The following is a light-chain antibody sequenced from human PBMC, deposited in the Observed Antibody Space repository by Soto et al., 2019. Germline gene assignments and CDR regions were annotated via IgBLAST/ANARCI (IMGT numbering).Light chain of an antibody. CDR3: ISYTSSDTYV. V-gene: IGLV2-14*01. CDR2: DVS. CDR1: SSDVGAYKY. J-gene: IGLJ1*01. Sequence: QSLLTHPASVSGSPGQSITISCTGTSSDVGAYKYVSWYQQHPGKAPKLMIYDVSSQPSGVSNRFSGSKSGNTASLIISGLQAEDEADYYCISYTSSDTYVFGTGTKVTVL.